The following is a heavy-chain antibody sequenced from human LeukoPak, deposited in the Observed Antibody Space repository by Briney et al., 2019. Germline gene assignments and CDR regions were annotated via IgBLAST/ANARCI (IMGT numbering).Heavy chain of an antibody. Sequence: PSETLSLTCSVSGGSINRGNYYWTWIRQPAGKGLEWIGRIYGSGNSNYNPSLKSRVTISIDTSKNQFSLRLSSVTAADTAVYYCARDRREYYYMDVWGKGTTVTVSS. CDR1: GGSINRGNYY. V-gene: IGHV4-61*02. J-gene: IGHJ6*03. CDR3: ARDRREYYYMDV. CDR2: IYGSGNS. D-gene: IGHD1-26*01.